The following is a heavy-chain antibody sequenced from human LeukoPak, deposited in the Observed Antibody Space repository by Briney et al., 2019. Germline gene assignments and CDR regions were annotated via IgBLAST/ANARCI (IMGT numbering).Heavy chain of an antibody. J-gene: IGHJ6*02. CDR1: GYSFKDYG. Sequence: SLRLSCSATGYSFKDYGMHWVRQPPGKGLEWASAINWNGGGTDYADSVKGRFTIFRDNAKNSLYLQLSSLRPEDTALYYCAKHLTATNTYIFFGLDVWGQGTSVTVSS. D-gene: IGHD1-26*01. CDR3: AKHLTATNTYIFFGLDV. CDR2: INWNGGGT. V-gene: IGHV3-9*01.